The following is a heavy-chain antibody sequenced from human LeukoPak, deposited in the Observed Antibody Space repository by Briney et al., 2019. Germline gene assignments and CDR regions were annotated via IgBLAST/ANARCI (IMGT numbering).Heavy chain of an antibody. Sequence: GGSLRLSCAASGFTFSSYAMSWVRQAPGKGLEWVSVISGSGGSTYYADSVKGRFTISRDNPKNTLYLQMNSLRAEDTAVYYCAKAGGWFGELLQTTADNWFDPWGQGTLVTVSS. V-gene: IGHV3-23*01. CDR2: ISGSGGST. D-gene: IGHD3-10*01. CDR3: AKAGGWFGELLQTTADNWFDP. J-gene: IGHJ5*02. CDR1: GFTFSSYA.